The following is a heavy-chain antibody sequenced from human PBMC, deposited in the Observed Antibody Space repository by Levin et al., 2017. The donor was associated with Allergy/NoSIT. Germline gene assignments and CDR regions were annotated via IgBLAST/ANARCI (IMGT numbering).Heavy chain of an antibody. Sequence: GGSLRLSCAASGFTVSSNYMSWVRQAPGKGLEWVSVIYSGGSTYYADSVKGRFAISRDNSKNTLYLQMNSLRAEDTAVYYCASHTYYYDRSGYEAFVYWGQGTLVTVSS. CDR2: IYSGGST. CDR1: GFTVSSNY. J-gene: IGHJ4*02. D-gene: IGHD3-22*01. CDR3: ASHTYYYDRSGYEAFVY. V-gene: IGHV3-53*01.